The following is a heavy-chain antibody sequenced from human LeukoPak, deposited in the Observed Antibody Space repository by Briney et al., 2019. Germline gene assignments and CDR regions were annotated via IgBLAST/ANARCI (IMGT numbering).Heavy chain of an antibody. CDR1: GFTFTPYG. CDR3: VRVPDYSSLWSAIDY. Sequence: GGSLRLSCAASGFTFTPYGMHWVRQAPGKGLEWVAIISYDGSNKYYEDSVKGRFTISRDNSKNTLFLQMNSLRGEDTAVYYCVRVPDYSSLWSAIDYWGRGTLVTVSS. J-gene: IGHJ4*02. D-gene: IGHD3-22*01. V-gene: IGHV3-33*05. CDR2: ISYDGSNK.